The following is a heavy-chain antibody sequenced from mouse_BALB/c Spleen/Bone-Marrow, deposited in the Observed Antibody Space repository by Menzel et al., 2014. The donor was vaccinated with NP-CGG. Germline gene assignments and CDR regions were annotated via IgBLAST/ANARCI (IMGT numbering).Heavy chain of an antibody. CDR2: ISSGVGST. CDR1: GFAFTSYD. Sequence: EVKLVESGGGLVKPGGSLKLACAASGFAFTSYDMSWVRQTPEKRLEWVAYISSGVGSTYSPDTVKGRFTISRDNAKNTLYLQMSSLKSEDTAMFYCARRVGRGGFAYWGQGTLVTVSA. CDR3: ARRVGRGGFAY. J-gene: IGHJ3*01. V-gene: IGHV5-12-1*01.